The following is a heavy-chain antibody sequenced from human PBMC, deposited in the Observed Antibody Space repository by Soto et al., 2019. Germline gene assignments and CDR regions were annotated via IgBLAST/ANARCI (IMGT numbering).Heavy chain of an antibody. D-gene: IGHD3-10*01. Sequence: ASVKVSCKASGYTFTSYYIHWVRQAPGQGLEWMGIINPSGGSTSYAQKFQGRVTMTRDTSTSTVYMELSSLRSEDTAVYYCARWVDGSGSYFPSILTYYYCMDVWGQGTTVTVSS. CDR3: ARWVDGSGSYFPSILTYYYCMDV. V-gene: IGHV1-46*01. J-gene: IGHJ6*02. CDR1: GYTFTSYY. CDR2: INPSGGST.